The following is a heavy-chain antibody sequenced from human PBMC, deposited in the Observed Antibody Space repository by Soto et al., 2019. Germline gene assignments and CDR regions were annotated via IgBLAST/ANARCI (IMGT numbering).Heavy chain of an antibody. CDR3: AKDFTIFGVVMFGMDV. V-gene: IGHV3-23*01. D-gene: IGHD3-3*01. J-gene: IGHJ6*02. CDR2: ISGSGGST. Sequence: GGSLRLSCAASGFTFSSYAMSWVRQAPGKGLEWVSAISGSGGSTYYADSVKGRFTISRDNSKNTLYLQMNSLRAEDTAVYYCAKDFTIFGVVMFGMDVWGQGTTVTVSS. CDR1: GFTFSSYA.